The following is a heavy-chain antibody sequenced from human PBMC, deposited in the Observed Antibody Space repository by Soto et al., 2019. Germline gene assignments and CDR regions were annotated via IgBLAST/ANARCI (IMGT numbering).Heavy chain of an antibody. CDR3: AKALPMYYYDSSGYYDYYYDMDV. J-gene: IGHJ6*02. Sequence: VGSLRLSCAASGFTLNSYAMNWVRQAPGKGLEWVSGISARGEKTYYADSVKGRFTISRDNSKNTVYLQMNSLRAKDTAVFYCAKALPMYYYDSSGYYDYYYDMDVWGQRATVTVSS. CDR1: GFTLNSYA. CDR2: ISARGEKT. D-gene: IGHD3-22*01. V-gene: IGHV3-23*01.